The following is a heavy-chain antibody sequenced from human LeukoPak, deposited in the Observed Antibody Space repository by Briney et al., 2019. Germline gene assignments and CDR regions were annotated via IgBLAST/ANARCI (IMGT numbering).Heavy chain of an antibody. CDR2: INHSGST. D-gene: IGHD1-26*01. Sequence: SETLSLTCAVYGGSFSGYYWSWIRQPPGKGLEWIGEINHSGSTNYNPSLKSRVTISVDTSKNQFSLKLSSVTAADTAVYYCASHRGVGATHRGAFDIWGQGTMVTVSS. J-gene: IGHJ3*02. CDR1: GGSFSGYY. V-gene: IGHV4-34*01. CDR3: ASHRGVGATHRGAFDI.